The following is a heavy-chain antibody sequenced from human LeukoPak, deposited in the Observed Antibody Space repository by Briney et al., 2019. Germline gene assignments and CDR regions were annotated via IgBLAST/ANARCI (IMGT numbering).Heavy chain of an antibody. CDR1: GFPFSSYW. CDR3: ARVSTYGGNSGGF. V-gene: IGHV3-7*03. CDR2: IKQDGSEK. D-gene: IGHD4-23*01. J-gene: IGHJ4*02. Sequence: GGSLRLSCVASGFPFSSYWMSWVRQAPGKGLEWVANIKQDGSEKYYVDSVKGRFTISRDSAKNSLYLQMNSLRAEDTAVYYCARVSTYGGNSGGFWGQGTLVTVSS.